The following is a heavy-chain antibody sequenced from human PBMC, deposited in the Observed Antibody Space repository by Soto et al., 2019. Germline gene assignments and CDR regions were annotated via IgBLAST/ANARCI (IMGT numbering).Heavy chain of an antibody. CDR2: IYHSGST. CDR3: ARVPPGAYGAHFDY. Sequence: PSETLSLTCAVSGGYISSSNWWSWVRQPPGKGLEWIGEIYHSGSTNYNPSLKSRVTISVDKSKNPFSLKLSSVTAADTAVYYCARVPPGAYGAHFDYWGQGTLVTVSS. J-gene: IGHJ4*02. V-gene: IGHV4-4*02. D-gene: IGHD4-17*01. CDR1: GGYISSSNW.